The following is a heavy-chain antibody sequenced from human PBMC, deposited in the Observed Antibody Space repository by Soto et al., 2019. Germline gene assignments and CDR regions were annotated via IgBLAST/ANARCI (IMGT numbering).Heavy chain of an antibody. J-gene: IGHJ6*02. CDR1: GYTFTGYY. V-gene: IGHV1-2*04. CDR2: INPNSGGT. D-gene: IGHD6-19*01. Sequence: ASVKVSCKASGYTFTGYYMHWVRQAPGHGLEWMGWINPNSGGTNYAQKFQGWVTMTRDTSISTAYMELSRLRSDDTAVYYCATHSSIAVAGYYGMDVWGQGTTVTVSS. CDR3: ATHSSIAVAGYYGMDV.